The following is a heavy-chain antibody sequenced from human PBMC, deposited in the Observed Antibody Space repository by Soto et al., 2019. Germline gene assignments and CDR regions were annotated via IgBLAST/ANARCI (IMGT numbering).Heavy chain of an antibody. Sequence: QVQLVQSGAEVKKPGASVKVSCKASGYSFTSYGISWVRQAPGQGLEWMGWISAYNGNTNYAQKFQARVTMTTDTSTKTAYMELRSLRSDDTAVYYCARETYHYDSSGYFGLDVCGQGTTVTVSS. CDR2: ISAYNGNT. J-gene: IGHJ6*02. CDR1: GYSFTSYG. V-gene: IGHV1-18*01. CDR3: ARETYHYDSSGYFGLDV. D-gene: IGHD3-22*01.